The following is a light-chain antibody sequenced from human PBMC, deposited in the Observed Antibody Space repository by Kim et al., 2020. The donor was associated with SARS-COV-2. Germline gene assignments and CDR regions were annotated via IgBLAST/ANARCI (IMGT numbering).Light chain of an antibody. V-gene: IGLV1-47*01. CDR1: SSNIGTTY. CDR2: RDD. CDR3: TSWDHNLSAWV. Sequence: ELTQPPSASGTPGQRVTISCSGTSSNIGTTYVHWYRQLPGAAPALLIYRDDRRHSGVPDRFSGSRSGTSASLAIIGLRSEDEAHYYCTSWDHNLSAWVFGGGTQLTVL. J-gene: IGLJ3*02.